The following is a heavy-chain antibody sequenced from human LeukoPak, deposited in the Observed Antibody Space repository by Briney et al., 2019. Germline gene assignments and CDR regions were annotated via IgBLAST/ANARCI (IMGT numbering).Heavy chain of an antibody. CDR3: GRHAYGGSPPLS. Sequence: PGGSLRLSCAASGFTFSSYWMSWVRQAPGKRLEWLAFIYVSGTTFYAASVKGRFTISRDNAKNTVYLQMNNLRAEDTALYYCGRHAYGGSPPLSWGQGALVTVSS. V-gene: IGHV3-66*04. J-gene: IGHJ4*02. CDR1: GFTFSSYW. CDR2: IYVSGTT. D-gene: IGHD3-10*01.